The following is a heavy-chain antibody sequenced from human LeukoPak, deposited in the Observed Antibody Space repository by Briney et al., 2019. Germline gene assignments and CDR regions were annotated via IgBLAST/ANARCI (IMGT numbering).Heavy chain of an antibody. CDR1: GFTFDDYA. CDR2: ISWNSGSI. Sequence: PGGSLRLSCAAFGFTFDDYAMHWVRQAPGKGLEWVSGISWNSGSIGYADSVKGRFTISRDNAKNSLYLQMNSLRAEDTALYYCAKDSSGYYSGLNYWGQGTLVTVSS. CDR3: AKDSSGYYSGLNY. J-gene: IGHJ4*02. V-gene: IGHV3-9*01. D-gene: IGHD3-22*01.